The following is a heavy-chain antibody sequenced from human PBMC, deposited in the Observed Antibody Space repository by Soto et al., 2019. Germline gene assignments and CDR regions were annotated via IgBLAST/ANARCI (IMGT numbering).Heavy chain of an antibody. CDR3: ARGNVRSGYYYGAFDI. Sequence: GASVKVSCKASGGSFSSYAISWVRQAPGQGLEWMGGIIPIFGTANYAQKFQGRVTITADESTSTAYMELSSLRSEDTAVYYCARGNVRSGYYYGAFDIWGQGTMVTVSS. D-gene: IGHD3-22*01. J-gene: IGHJ3*02. CDR2: IIPIFGTA. CDR1: GGSFSSYA. V-gene: IGHV1-69*13.